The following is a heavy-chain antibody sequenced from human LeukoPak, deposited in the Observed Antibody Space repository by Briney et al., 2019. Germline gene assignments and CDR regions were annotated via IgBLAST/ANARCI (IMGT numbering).Heavy chain of an antibody. J-gene: IGHJ6*02. Sequence: GGSLRLSCAASGFTFSSYWMRWVRQAPGKGLEWVANIKQDGSEKYYVDSVKGRFTISRDNAKNSLYLQMNSLRAEDTAVYYCARAGRGIFGVVIISAMDVWGQGTTVTVSS. CDR3: ARAGRGIFGVVIISAMDV. V-gene: IGHV3-7*01. D-gene: IGHD3-3*01. CDR2: IKQDGSEK. CDR1: GFTFSSYW.